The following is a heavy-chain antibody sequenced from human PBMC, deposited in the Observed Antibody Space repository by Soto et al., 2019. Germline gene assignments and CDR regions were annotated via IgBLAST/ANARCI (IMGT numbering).Heavy chain of an antibody. V-gene: IGHV3-23*01. CDR1: AFTFSSYA. J-gene: IGHJ4*02. Sequence: EVQLLESGGGLVQPGGSLRLSCAASAFTFSSYAMSWVRQAPGKGLEWVSGISGIGGSTYYADSMKGRFTISRDNSKNTLYLQMNSLRAEDTAVYYCARFFDIVVVVGAWYYFDYWGQGTLVTVSS. D-gene: IGHD2-15*01. CDR3: ARFFDIVVVVGAWYYFDY. CDR2: ISGIGGST.